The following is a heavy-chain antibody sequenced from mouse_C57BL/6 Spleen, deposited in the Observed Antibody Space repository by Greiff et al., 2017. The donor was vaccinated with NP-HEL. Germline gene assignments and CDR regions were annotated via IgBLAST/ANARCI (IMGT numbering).Heavy chain of an antibody. CDR1: GYAFSSSW. CDR2: IYPGDGDT. D-gene: IGHD1-1*01. Sequence: VQLQQSGPELVKPGASVKISCKASGYAFSSSWMNWVKQRPGKGLEWIGRIYPGDGDTNYNGKFKGKATLTADKSSSTAYMQLSSLTSEDSAVYVCARGDYGSSYFAYWGQGTTLTVSS. V-gene: IGHV1-82*01. CDR3: ARGDYGSSYFAY. J-gene: IGHJ2*01.